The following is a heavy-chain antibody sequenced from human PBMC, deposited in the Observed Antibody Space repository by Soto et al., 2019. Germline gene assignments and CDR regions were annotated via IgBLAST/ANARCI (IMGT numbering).Heavy chain of an antibody. CDR1: GGSISSGGYY. Sequence: PSETLSLTCTVSGGSISSGGYYWSWIRQHPGKGLEWIGYIYYSGSTYYNPSLKSRVTISVDTSKNQFSLKLSSVTAADTAVYYCARAPYSSSWYGATGNWFDPWRQGTLVTVSS. J-gene: IGHJ5*02. V-gene: IGHV4-31*03. CDR3: ARAPYSSSWYGATGNWFDP. CDR2: IYYSGST. D-gene: IGHD6-13*01.